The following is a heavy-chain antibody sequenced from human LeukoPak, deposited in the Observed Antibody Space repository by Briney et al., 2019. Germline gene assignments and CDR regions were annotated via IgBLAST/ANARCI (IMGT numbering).Heavy chain of an antibody. CDR2: ISSSSSYI. V-gene: IGHV3-21*01. CDR3: ARYDSSGYCLFDY. CDR1: GFTFSSYS. Sequence: GGSLRLSCAASGFTFSSYSMNWVRQAPGKGLEWVSSISSSSSYIYYADSVKGRFTISRDNAKNSLYLQMNSLRAEDTAVYYCARYDSSGYCLFDYWGQGTLVTVSS. D-gene: IGHD3-22*01. J-gene: IGHJ4*02.